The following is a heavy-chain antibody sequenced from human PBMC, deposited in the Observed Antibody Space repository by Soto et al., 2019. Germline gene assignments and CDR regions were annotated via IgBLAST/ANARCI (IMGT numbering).Heavy chain of an antibody. Sequence: EVQLVESGGGMVQPGGSLRVSCAASGFTLSSYSMHWVRQAPGKGLEWVSYISGSGGTIYYADSVQGRFTISRDNAKKSLSGQMNSLRDEDTAVYFCARETGLRSSGWSYYFDFWGQGTRVTVSS. CDR3: ARETGLRSSGWSYYFDF. D-gene: IGHD6-19*01. CDR2: ISGSGGTI. J-gene: IGHJ4*02. V-gene: IGHV3-48*02. CDR1: GFTLSSYS.